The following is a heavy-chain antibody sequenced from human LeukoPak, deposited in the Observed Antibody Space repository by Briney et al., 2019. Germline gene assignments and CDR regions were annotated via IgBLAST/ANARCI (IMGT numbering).Heavy chain of an antibody. CDR1: GFTFSSYA. CDR2: IWYDGSNK. D-gene: IGHD3-10*01. V-gene: IGHV3-33*06. Sequence: GGSLRLSCAASGFTFSSYAMHWVRQAPGKGLEWVAVIWYDGSNKYYADSVKGRFTISRDNSKNTLYLQMNSLRAEDTASYYCAKDYYGSGTYGAIDIWGQGTMVKVSS. J-gene: IGHJ3*02. CDR3: AKDYYGSGTYGAIDI.